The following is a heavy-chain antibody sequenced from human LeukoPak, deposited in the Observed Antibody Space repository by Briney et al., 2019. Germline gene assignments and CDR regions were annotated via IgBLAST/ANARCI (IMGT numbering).Heavy chain of an antibody. CDR1: GGSINNDEHY. CDR3: AGWALDWGPSDYYFDY. D-gene: IGHD7-27*01. CDR2: IYYSGST. V-gene: IGHV4-31*03. J-gene: IGHJ4*02. Sequence: PSETLSLTCTASGGSINNDEHYWTWIRQPPGKGLEWIGYIYYSGSTYYNPSLKSRVTISVDTSKNQFSLKLSSVTAADTAVYYCAGWALDWGPSDYYFDYWGQGTLVTVSS.